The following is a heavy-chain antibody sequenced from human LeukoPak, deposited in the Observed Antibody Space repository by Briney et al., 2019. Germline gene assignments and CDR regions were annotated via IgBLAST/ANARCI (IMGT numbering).Heavy chain of an antibody. CDR2: ISYDGSDI. D-gene: IGHD6-19*01. V-gene: IGHV3-30*03. CDR3: ARTVAGLPLDAFDI. CDR1: GFTFSYYV. Sequence: GGSLRLSCAASGFTFSYYVMHWVRQAPGKGLEWVAVISYDGSDIYYADSVKGRFTISRDNAKNSLYLQMNSLRAEDTAVYYCARTVAGLPLDAFDIWGQGTMVTVSS. J-gene: IGHJ3*02.